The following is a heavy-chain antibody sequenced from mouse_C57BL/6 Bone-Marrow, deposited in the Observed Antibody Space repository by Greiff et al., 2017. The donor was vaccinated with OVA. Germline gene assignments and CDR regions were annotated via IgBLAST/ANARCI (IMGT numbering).Heavy chain of an antibody. CDR2: IHPNSGST. D-gene: IGHD3-2*02. CDR1: GYTFTSYW. V-gene: IGHV1-64*01. J-gene: IGHJ3*01. Sequence: QVQLQQPGAELVKPGASVKLSCKASGYTFTSYWMHWVKQRPGQGLEWIGMIHPNSGSTNYNEKFKSKATLTVDKSSSTAYMQLSSLTSEDSAVYYCARGSAQATVLFAYWGQGTLVTVSA. CDR3: ARGSAQATVLFAY.